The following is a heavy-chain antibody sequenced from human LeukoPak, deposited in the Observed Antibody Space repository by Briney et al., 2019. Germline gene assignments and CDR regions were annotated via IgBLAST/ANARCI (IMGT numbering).Heavy chain of an antibody. D-gene: IGHD1-26*01. V-gene: IGHV1-69*04. CDR2: IIPILGIA. CDR1: GVTFSSYA. J-gene: IGHJ6*02. CDR3: ATHRSGSSWAWDHYYGMDV. Sequence: GASVKVSCKASGVTFSSYAISWVRQAPGQGLEWMGRIIPILGIANYAQKFQGRVTITADKSTSTAYMELSSLRSEDTAVYYCATHRSGSSWAWDHYYGMDVWGQGTTVTVSS.